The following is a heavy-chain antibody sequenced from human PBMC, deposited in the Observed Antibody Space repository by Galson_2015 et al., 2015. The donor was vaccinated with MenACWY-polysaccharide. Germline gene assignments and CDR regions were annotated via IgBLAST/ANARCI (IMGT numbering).Heavy chain of an antibody. CDR1: GFNFTSHV. D-gene: IGHD5-24*01. V-gene: IGHV3-21*04. CDR2: ISSRGIYK. CDR3: AREPRDGYNPFDS. Sequence: SLRLSCADSGFNFTSHVMNWVRQAPGRGLEWVSSISSRGIYKYYADSVKGRFTISRGNVKNSVFLEMNSLSAEDTAIYYCAREPRDGYNPFDSWGQGTLVT. J-gene: IGHJ4*02.